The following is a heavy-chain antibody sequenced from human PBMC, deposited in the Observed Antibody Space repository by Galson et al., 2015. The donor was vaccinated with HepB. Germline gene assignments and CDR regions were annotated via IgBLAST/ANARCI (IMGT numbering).Heavy chain of an antibody. CDR3: AKVIHDSSGYYGLSAAFEI. J-gene: IGHJ3*02. Sequence: SLRLSCAASGFTFDDYAMHWVRQAPGKGLEWVSGISWNSGSIGYADSVKGRFTISRDNAKNSLYLQMNSLRAEDTASYYCAKVIHDSSGYYGLSAAFEIWGQGTMVTVSS. CDR2: ISWNSGSI. CDR1: GFTFDDYA. D-gene: IGHD3-22*01. V-gene: IGHV3-9*01.